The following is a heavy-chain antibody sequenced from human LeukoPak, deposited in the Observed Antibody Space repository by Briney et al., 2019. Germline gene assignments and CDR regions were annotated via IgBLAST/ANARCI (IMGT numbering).Heavy chain of an antibody. CDR1: GCSISSYS. CDR3: ARVERPYGGIDY. Sequence: SETLSLTCTVSGCSISSYSWSWIRQPAGKGLEWIGRIYTSGSTNYNPSLKSRVTMSVDTSKNQFSLKLSSVTAADTAVYYCARVERPYGGIDYWGQGTLVTVSS. CDR2: IYTSGST. J-gene: IGHJ4*02. D-gene: IGHD4-23*01. V-gene: IGHV4-4*07.